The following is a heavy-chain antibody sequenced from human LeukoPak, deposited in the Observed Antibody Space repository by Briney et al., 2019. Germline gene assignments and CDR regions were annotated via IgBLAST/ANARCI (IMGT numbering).Heavy chain of an antibody. J-gene: IGHJ6*02. Sequence: ASVKVCCKASGYTFTGYCMHWVRQAPGQGLEWMGWSNPNSGGTNYAQKFQGRVTMTRDTSISTAYMELSRLRSDDTAVYYCAGGGGLPGSYYYYGMDVWGQGTTVTASS. D-gene: IGHD3-16*01. CDR3: AGGGGLPGSYYYYGMDV. V-gene: IGHV1-2*02. CDR1: GYTFTGYC. CDR2: SNPNSGGT.